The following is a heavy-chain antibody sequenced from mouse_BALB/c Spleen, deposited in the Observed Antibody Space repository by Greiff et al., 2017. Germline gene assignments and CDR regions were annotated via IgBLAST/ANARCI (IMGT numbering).Heavy chain of an antibody. CDR2: IWSGGST. CDR1: GFSLTSYG. J-gene: IGHJ2*01. Sequence: VKLMESGPGLVAPSQSLSITCTVSGFSLTSYGVHWVRQSPGKGLEWLGVIWSGGSTDYNAAFISRLSISKDNSKSQVFFKMNSLQANDTAIYYCARNWGGGYYFDYWGQGTTLTVSS. V-gene: IGHV2-2*02. CDR3: ARNWGGGYYFDY.